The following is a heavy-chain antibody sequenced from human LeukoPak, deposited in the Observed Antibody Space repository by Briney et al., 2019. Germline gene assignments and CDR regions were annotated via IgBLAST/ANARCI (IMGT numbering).Heavy chain of an antibody. CDR3: ARYYYDSSGYLDY. D-gene: IGHD3-22*01. Sequence: SETLSLTCTVSGYSLSSGYYWGWLRQPPGKGLEWIASIYHSGSTYYNPSLKSRATISVDPSKNQFSLKVSSVTAADTAVYYCARYYYDSSGYLDYWGQGTLVTVSS. CDR1: GYSLSSGYY. CDR2: IYHSGST. V-gene: IGHV4-38-2*02. J-gene: IGHJ4*02.